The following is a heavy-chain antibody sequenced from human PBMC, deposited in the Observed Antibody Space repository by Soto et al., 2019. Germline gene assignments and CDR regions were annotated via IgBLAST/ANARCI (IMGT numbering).Heavy chain of an antibody. D-gene: IGHD5-12*01. Sequence: PSETLSLTCSVSGGSINNYCWSWIRQPPGKGPEWIGYMCYSGSSNYNPSLKSRVIISVATSKSQFSLKLNSVTAPDTAVYYCARSIKDAAPGAIDYWGPGTLDSVSS. CDR2: MCYSGSS. CDR1: GGSINNYC. CDR3: ARSIKDAAPGAIDY. J-gene: IGHJ4*02. V-gene: IGHV4-59*01.